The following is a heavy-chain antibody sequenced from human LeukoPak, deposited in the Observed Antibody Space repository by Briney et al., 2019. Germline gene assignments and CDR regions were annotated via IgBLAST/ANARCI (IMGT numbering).Heavy chain of an antibody. CDR3: ATGHSYGYDY. V-gene: IGHV3-74*01. Sequence: GGSLRLSCAASGLTFSDFWMHWVRQPPGKGLVWVALVKGDGRTTIYADSVKGRFTISRDNAKNALYLQMNSLRADDSGVYYCATGHSYGYDYWGQGVLVTVSS. D-gene: IGHD5-18*01. J-gene: IGHJ4*02. CDR2: VKGDGRTT. CDR1: GLTFSDFW.